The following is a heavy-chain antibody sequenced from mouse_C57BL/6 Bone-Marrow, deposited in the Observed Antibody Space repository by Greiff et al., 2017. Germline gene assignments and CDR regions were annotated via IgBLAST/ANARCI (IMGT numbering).Heavy chain of an antibody. CDR3: AREGWLHAVDY. V-gene: IGHV1-9*01. D-gene: IGHD2-3*01. CDR2: ILPGSGCT. CDR1: GYTFTGYW. J-gene: IGHJ4*01. Sequence: QVQLQQSGAELMKPGASVKLSCKATGYTFTGYWIEWVKQRPGHGLEWIGEILPGSGCTNYNEKFKGKATFTADTSSNTAYMQLSSLTTEDSAIYYCAREGWLHAVDYWDQGTSVTVSS.